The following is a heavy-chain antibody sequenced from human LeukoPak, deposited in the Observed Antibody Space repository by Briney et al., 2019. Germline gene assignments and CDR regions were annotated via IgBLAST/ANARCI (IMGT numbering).Heavy chain of an antibody. V-gene: IGHV1-18*01. CDR1: GYTFTSYG. CDR3: AREQWLGSFYYYYGLDV. Sequence: ASVKVSCKASGYTFTSYGISWVRQAPGQGLEWMGWISAYNGNTNYAQKLQGRVTMTTDTSTSTAYMELRSLRSDDTAVYYCAREQWLGSFYYYYGLDVWGQGTTVTVSS. D-gene: IGHD6-19*01. J-gene: IGHJ6*02. CDR2: ISAYNGNT.